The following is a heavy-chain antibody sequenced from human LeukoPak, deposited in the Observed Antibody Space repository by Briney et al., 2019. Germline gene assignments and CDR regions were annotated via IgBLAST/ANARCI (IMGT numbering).Heavy chain of an antibody. J-gene: IGHJ4*02. D-gene: IGHD3-10*01. CDR3: AKVKRGWFGELIGFDY. CDR2: IYSGGRT. Sequence: GGSLRLSCAASGFTVSSNYMSWVRQAPGKGLEWVSVIYSGGRTYYGDSVKGRFTFSRDNSKNTLYLQMNSLRAEDTAVYYCAKVKRGWFGELIGFDYWGQGTLVTVSS. CDR1: GFTVSSNY. V-gene: IGHV3-53*01.